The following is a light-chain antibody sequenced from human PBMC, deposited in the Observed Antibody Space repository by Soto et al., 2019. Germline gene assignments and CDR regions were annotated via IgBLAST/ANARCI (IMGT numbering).Light chain of an antibody. Sequence: DIVMTQSPDSLAVSLGERATINCKSSQSILYSSNNKNYLAWYQQKPGQPPKVLIYWASTRESGVPDRFSGSGSGTDFTLTISSLQAEDVAVYYCQHYLLSPLTFGGGTNVEIK. CDR2: WAS. CDR1: QSILYSSNNKNY. J-gene: IGKJ4*01. V-gene: IGKV4-1*01. CDR3: QHYLLSPLT.